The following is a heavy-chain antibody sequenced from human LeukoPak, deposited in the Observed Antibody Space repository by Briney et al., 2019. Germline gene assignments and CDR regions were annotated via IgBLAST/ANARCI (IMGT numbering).Heavy chain of an antibody. CDR2: ITTSGTSI. J-gene: IGHJ3*02. CDR1: GFTFSSYS. D-gene: IGHD3-10*01. CDR3: ARQMKFITSGDAFDI. Sequence: PGGSLRLSCAASGFTFSSYSMNWVRQAPGKGLEWVSSITTSGTSIYYADSVEGRFTTSRDNAKSSLYLQMNSLRVEDTAVYYCARQMKFITSGDAFDIWGQGTMISVSS. V-gene: IGHV3-21*01.